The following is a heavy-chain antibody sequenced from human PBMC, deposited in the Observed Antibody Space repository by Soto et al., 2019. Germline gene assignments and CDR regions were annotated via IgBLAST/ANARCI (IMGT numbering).Heavy chain of an antibody. Sequence: QLQLQESGPGLVKPSETLSLTFTVSGGSISSSSYYWGWIRQPPGKGLEWIGSIYYSGSTYYNPSLKSRVTISVDTSKNQFSLKLSSVTAADTAVYYCARRGNGDGYNYYYYYYMDVWGKGTTVTVSS. J-gene: IGHJ6*03. D-gene: IGHD4-17*01. CDR2: IYYSGST. CDR3: ARRGNGDGYNYYYYYYMDV. V-gene: IGHV4-39*01. CDR1: GGSISSSSYY.